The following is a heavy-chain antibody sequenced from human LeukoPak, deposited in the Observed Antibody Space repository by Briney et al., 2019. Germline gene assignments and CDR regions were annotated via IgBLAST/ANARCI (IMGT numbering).Heavy chain of an antibody. CDR1: GFTIGHHC. CDR3: ARGDIPYNNYFDY. J-gene: IGHJ4*02. CDR2: SCITGSPT. V-gene: IGHV3-11*01. Sequence: PGGSLRLSCTASGFTIGHHCMNWIRQAPGKGLEWISYSCITGSPTHYAESVKGRFTVSRDNSKNSLYLQMDSLRSDDTSFYCCARGDIPYNNYFDYWGQGALVTVSS. D-gene: IGHD1-1*01.